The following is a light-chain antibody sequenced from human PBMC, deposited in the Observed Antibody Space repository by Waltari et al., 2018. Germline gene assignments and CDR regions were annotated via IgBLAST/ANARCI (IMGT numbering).Light chain of an antibody. Sequence: VLTQSPATLSLSPGETATLSCKASQSVSSYVAWYQQSPGQAPRLLIFDASKRAPGIPARFSGTGAATDFTLTISSLQPEDFGVYYCQSRLDWLTFGGGTTLDIK. V-gene: IGKV3-11*01. CDR1: QSVSSY. CDR3: QSRLDWLT. J-gene: IGKJ4*01. CDR2: DAS.